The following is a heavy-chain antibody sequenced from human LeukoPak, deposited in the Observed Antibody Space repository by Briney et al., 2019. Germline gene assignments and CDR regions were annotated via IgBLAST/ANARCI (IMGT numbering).Heavy chain of an antibody. J-gene: IGHJ4*02. Sequence: PSETLSLTCTVSGYSISSGDYWGWIRQPPGKGLEWIGSIYHSGSTYYNSSLKSRVTISVDTSQNQFSLKLSSVTAADTAMYYCAGYTDYVSYWGQGTLVTVSS. CDR2: IYHSGST. CDR3: AGYTDYVSY. V-gene: IGHV4-38-2*02. CDR1: GYSISSGDY. D-gene: IGHD4-17*01.